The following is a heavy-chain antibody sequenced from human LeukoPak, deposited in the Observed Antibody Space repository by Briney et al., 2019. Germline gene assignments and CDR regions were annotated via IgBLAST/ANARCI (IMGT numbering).Heavy chain of an antibody. V-gene: IGHV1-18*01. CDR2: ISAYNGNT. Sequence: ASVKVSCKASGYTFTSYGISWVRQAPGQGLEWMGWISAYNGNTNYAQKLQGRVTMTTDTSTSTAYMELRSLRSDDTAVYYCARVPHYYDSSAIDYWGQGTLVTVSS. D-gene: IGHD3-22*01. CDR1: GYTFTSYG. CDR3: ARVPHYYDSSAIDY. J-gene: IGHJ4*02.